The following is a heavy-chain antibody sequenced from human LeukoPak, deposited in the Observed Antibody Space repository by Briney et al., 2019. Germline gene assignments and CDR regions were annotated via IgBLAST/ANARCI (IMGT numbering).Heavy chain of an antibody. CDR2: IYNTGST. J-gene: IGHJ4*02. V-gene: IGHV4-59*01. CDR1: GGSISSYY. Sequence: PSGTLSLTCAVSGGSISSYYWSWIRQPPGKGLEWIAYIYNTGSTNYNPSLKSRVTISVHTSKNQLSLRLNSVTAADTAVYYCARGGYYASGTYYIPYYFDSWGQGTLVTVSS. D-gene: IGHD3-10*01. CDR3: ARGGYYASGTYYIPYYFDS.